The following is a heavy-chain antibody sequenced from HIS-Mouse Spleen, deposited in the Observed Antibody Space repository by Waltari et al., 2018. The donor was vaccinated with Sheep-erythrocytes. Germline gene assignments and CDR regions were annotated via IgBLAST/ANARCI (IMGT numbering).Heavy chain of an antibody. CDR3: AKDLTLVGAHYYYYYGMDV. CDR2: ISWDGGST. J-gene: IGHJ6*02. D-gene: IGHD1-26*01. Sequence: EVQLVESGGVVVQPGGSLRLSCAASGFTFDDYAMHWVRQAPGKGLEWVSIISWDGGSTYYADSVKGRFTISRDNSKNSLYLQMNSLRAEDTALYYCAKDLTLVGAHYYYYYGMDVWGQGTTVTVSS. V-gene: IGHV3-43D*03. CDR1: GFTFDDYA.